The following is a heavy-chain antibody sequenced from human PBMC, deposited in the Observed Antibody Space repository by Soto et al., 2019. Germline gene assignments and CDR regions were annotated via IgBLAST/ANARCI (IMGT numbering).Heavy chain of an antibody. J-gene: IGHJ4*02. CDR3: ARDPGGHYCTSTSCLYFFDH. V-gene: IGHV1-46*01. Sequence: GASVKVSCKASGYTFTSYYMHWVRQAPGQGLEWMGIINPSGGSTSYAQKFQGRVTISRDNSKNTLYLQMNSLRAEDTAVYYCARDPGGHYCTSTSCLYFFDHWGQGTLVTVSS. D-gene: IGHD2-2*01. CDR2: INPSGGST. CDR1: GYTFTSYY.